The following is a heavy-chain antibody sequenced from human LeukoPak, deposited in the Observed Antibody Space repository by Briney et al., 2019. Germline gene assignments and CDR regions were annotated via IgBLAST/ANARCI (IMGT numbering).Heavy chain of an antibody. V-gene: IGHV4-4*07. D-gene: IGHD3-22*01. CDR2: IYTSGST. CDR1: GYSISSGYY. CDR3: ARGKYYYDSSGPECWFDP. J-gene: IGHJ5*02. Sequence: SETLSLTCTVSGYSISSGYYWSWIRQPAGKGLEWIGRIYTSGSTNYNPSLKSRVTMSVDTSKNQFSLKLSSVTAADTAVYYCARGKYYYDSSGPECWFDPWGQGTLVTVSS.